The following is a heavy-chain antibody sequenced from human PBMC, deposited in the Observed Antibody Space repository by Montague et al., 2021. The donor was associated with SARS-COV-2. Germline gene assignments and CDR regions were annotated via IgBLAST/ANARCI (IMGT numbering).Heavy chain of an antibody. Sequence: SETLSLTCTVSAGSISTNSYYWAWIRQPPGKGLEWIGSISYSGSTYFDPSLESRLTTSVDTSKNHFSLKLSSVTAADTAVYYCARLWDFYGSGSYKNSWFDPWGQGTRVTVSS. CDR1: AGSISTNSYY. V-gene: IGHV4-39*02. J-gene: IGHJ5*02. D-gene: IGHD3-10*01. CDR3: ARLWDFYGSGSYKNSWFDP. CDR2: ISYSGST.